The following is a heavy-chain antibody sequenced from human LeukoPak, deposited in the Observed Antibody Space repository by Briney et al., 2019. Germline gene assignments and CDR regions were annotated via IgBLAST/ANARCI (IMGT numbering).Heavy chain of an antibody. CDR1: GYSISRGYY. D-gene: IGHD3-3*01. CDR3: AGTTVLRFLEWLPSRLNWFDP. CDR2: IYHSGST. Sequence: KPSETLSLTCAVSGYSISRGYYWGWIRPPPGKGLEWIGSIYHSGSTYYNPSLKSRVTISVDTSKNQFSLKLSSVTAADTAVYYCAGTTVLRFLEWLPSRLNWFDPRGQGTLVTVSS. J-gene: IGHJ5*02. V-gene: IGHV4-38-2*01.